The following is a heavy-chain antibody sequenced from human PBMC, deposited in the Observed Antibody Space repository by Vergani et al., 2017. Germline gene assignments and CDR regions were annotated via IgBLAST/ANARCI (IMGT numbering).Heavy chain of an antibody. Sequence: EVQLVESGGGLVQPGGSLRLSCAASGFTFSTYDMHWVRQATGKGLEWVSAIGTAGDTYYPGSVKGRITISRENAKNSLYRQVNGLRAGDAAVYYCARRDSSSPAFDYWGQGTLVTVSS. CDR3: ARRDSSSPAFDY. V-gene: IGHV3-13*01. CDR1: GFTFSTYD. D-gene: IGHD6-6*01. CDR2: IGTAGDT. J-gene: IGHJ4*02.